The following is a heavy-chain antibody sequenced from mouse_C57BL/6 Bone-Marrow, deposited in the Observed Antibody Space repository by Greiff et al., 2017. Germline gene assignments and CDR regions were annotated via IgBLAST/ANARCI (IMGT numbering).Heavy chain of an antibody. CDR2: IHPSDSDT. J-gene: IGHJ1*03. CDR3: ATISAYCYGSRGYFEV. D-gene: IGHD1-1*01. V-gene: IGHV1-74*01. Sequence: QVQLQQPGAELVKPGASVKVSCKASGYTFTSYWMHWVKQRPGQGLEWIGRIHPSDSDTNYNQKFKGKATLTVDKSSSTAYMQLSSLTSEDSAVYYCATISAYCYGSRGYFEVWGTGTTVTVSS. CDR1: GYTFTSYW.